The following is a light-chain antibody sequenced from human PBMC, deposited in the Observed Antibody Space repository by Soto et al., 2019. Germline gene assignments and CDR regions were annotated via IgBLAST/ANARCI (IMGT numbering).Light chain of an antibody. CDR1: QGIATG. J-gene: IGKJ5*01. CDR2: DAS. V-gene: IGKV1-13*02. CDR3: QQFNSL. Sequence: IRVTQSPSSLSASIGDTVTISCRASQGIATGLAWYQQKPGAPPKLLIYDASTLERGIPSRFSGRGSGTHFILTINNLQPEDFATYYCQQFNSLFGQGTRREIK.